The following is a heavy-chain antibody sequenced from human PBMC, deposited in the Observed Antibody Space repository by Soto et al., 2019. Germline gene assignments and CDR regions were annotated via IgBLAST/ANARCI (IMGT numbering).Heavy chain of an antibody. Sequence: PSQTLSLTCAISGDSVPSNTAAWNWIRSPPSRGLEWLGRTYYRSNWRHDYAVSVRSRITVNPDTSKNHFSLQLNSVTPDDTAVYYCARGVAGSGFDLWGQGTLVTVSS. J-gene: IGHJ4*02. CDR1: GDSVPSNTAA. CDR2: TYYRSNWRH. D-gene: IGHD6-19*01. V-gene: IGHV6-1*01. CDR3: ARGVAGSGFDL.